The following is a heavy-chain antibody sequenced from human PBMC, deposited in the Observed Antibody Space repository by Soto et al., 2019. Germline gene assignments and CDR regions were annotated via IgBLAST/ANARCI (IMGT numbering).Heavy chain of an antibody. D-gene: IGHD6-19*01. CDR1: GFTFSSYA. V-gene: IGHV3-23*01. CDR3: ASIAVAHYYYGMDV. CDR2: ISGSGGST. J-gene: IGHJ6*02. Sequence: GGSLRLSCAASGFTFSSYAMSWVRQAPGKGLEWVSAISGSGGSTYYADSVKGRFTISRDNSKNTLYLQMNSLRAEDTAVYYCASIAVAHYYYGMDVWGQGTTVTVSS.